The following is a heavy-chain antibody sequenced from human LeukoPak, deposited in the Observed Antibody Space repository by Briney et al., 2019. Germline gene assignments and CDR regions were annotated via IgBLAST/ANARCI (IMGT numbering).Heavy chain of an antibody. CDR2: IKSKTDGGTT. CDR3: TTSRFSDAFDI. D-gene: IGHD3-3*01. CDR1: EFTFSNAW. Sequence: PGGSLRLSCAASEFTFSNAWMSWVRQAPGKGLEWVGRIKSKTDGGTTDYAAPVKGRFTISRDDSKNTLYLQMNSLKTEDTAVYYCTTSRFSDAFDIWGQGTMVTVSS. V-gene: IGHV3-15*01. J-gene: IGHJ3*02.